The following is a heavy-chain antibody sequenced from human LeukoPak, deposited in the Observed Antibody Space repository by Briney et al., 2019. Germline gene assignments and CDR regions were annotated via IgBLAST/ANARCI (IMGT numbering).Heavy chain of an antibody. V-gene: IGHV4-39*01. D-gene: IGHD2-2*01. CDR1: GDSISSSDYY. CDR3: ARQNKPARPNFDN. J-gene: IGHJ4*02. Sequence: PSETLSLTCSVSGDSISSSDYYWDWIRQPPGKGLEWIGAIYYTGSTYYNPSLKGRVTISGDTSKNQFSLKLSSVTAADTAMYYCARQNKPARPNFDNWGQGTLLTVSS. CDR2: IYYTGST.